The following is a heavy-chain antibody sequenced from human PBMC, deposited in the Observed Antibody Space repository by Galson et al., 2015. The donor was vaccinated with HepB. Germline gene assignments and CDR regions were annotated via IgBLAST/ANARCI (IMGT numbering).Heavy chain of an antibody. V-gene: IGHV1-2*04. D-gene: IGHD5-12*01. CDR2: INPNNGGT. CDR1: GYTFTAYY. J-gene: IGHJ3*02. CDR3: ARHRWGDSGYDYGCCFDI. Sequence: SVKVSCKASGYTFTAYYIHWVRQAPGQGLEWMAWINPNNGGTSYAQKFQGWVTVTRDTSISTAYMELRLRSDDTAMYYCARHRWGDSGYDYGCCFDIWGQGTMVTVSS.